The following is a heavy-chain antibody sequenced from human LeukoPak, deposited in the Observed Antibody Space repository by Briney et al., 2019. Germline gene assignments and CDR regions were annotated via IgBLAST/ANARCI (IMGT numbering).Heavy chain of an antibody. V-gene: IGHV4-59*01. CDR2: INYSGST. CDR3: ANYDILTGYLTS. CDR1: GGSISRYY. D-gene: IGHD3-9*01. Sequence: SETLSLTCTVSGGSISRYYWSWIQQPPGKGLEWIGYINYSGSTNYNPSLKSRVTISVDTSKNQFPLKLSSVTAADTAVYYCANYDILTGYLTSWGQGTLVTVSS. J-gene: IGHJ5*02.